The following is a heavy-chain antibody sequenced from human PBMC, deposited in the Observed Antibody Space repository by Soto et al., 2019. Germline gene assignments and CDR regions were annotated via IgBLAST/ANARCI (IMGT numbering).Heavy chain of an antibody. D-gene: IGHD5-12*01. V-gene: IGHV1-69*01. CDR2: IIPIFGTA. Sequence: QVQLVQSGAEVKKPGSSVKVSCTASGGTFSSYAISWVRQAPGQGLEWMGGIIPIFGTANYAQKFQGRVTITADESTSTAYMELSSLRSEDTAVYYCTRANFGDGYNYPHDYWGQGTLVTVSS. J-gene: IGHJ4*02. CDR3: TRANFGDGYNYPHDY. CDR1: GGTFSSYA.